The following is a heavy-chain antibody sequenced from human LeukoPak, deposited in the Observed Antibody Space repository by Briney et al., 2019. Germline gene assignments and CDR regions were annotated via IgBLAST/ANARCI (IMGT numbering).Heavy chain of an antibody. CDR3: ARYKLGWFDP. CDR1: GGSISGVSYF. Sequence: SETLSLTCTVPGGSISGVSYFWSWIRQPAGKGLEWIGRISASGSTNFNPSPKSRVTMSVDTSENQFSLKLSSVTAADTAVYYCARYKLGWFDPWGQGTLVTVSS. CDR2: ISASGST. J-gene: IGHJ5*02. V-gene: IGHV4-61*02. D-gene: IGHD1-1*01.